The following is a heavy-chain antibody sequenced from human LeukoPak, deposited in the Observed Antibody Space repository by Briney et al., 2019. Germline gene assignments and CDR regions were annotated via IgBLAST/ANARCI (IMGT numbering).Heavy chain of an antibody. J-gene: IGHJ6*02. CDR1: GFTFSNYG. CDR2: ISYDESDK. CDR3: AKGVVAATNAAYYGMDA. V-gene: IGHV3-30*18. D-gene: IGHD2-15*01. Sequence: GGSLRLSCAASGFTFSNYGMHWVRQAPGKGLEWVAVISYDESDKYYADSAKGRFTISRDNSKNTLYLQMNSLRPEDTAVYYCAKGVVAATNAAYYGMDAWGQGTTVTVSS.